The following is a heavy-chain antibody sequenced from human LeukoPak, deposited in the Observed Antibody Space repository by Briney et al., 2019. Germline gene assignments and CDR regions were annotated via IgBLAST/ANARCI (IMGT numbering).Heavy chain of an antibody. CDR3: AKEGEMATSYDY. CDR1: GFTFSRSG. CDR2: ISSDGSNK. V-gene: IGHV3-30*18. D-gene: IGHD5-24*01. Sequence: GRSLRLSCAASGFTFSRSGMHWVRQAPGKGLEWVAVISSDGSNKYYADSVKGRFTISRDNSKNTLYLQMNSLRAEDTAVYYCAKEGEMATSYDYWGQGTLVPSPQ. J-gene: IGHJ4*02.